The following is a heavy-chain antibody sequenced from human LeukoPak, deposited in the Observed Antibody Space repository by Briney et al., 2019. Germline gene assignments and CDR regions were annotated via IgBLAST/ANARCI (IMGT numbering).Heavy chain of an antibody. D-gene: IGHD6-19*01. J-gene: IGHJ4*02. CDR3: ARHASVDGNWPRPLDY. CDR1: GGSISSCPYY. CDR2: IYYSGST. V-gene: IGHV4-39*01. Sequence: SETLSLTCTVSGGSISSCPYYWGWIRQPPGKGLVWIGNIYYSGSTYYNPALKTRVTISVATYKNQFSLKLNSVTAADTDVYYCARHASVDGNWPRPLDYWGQGSLVTVSS.